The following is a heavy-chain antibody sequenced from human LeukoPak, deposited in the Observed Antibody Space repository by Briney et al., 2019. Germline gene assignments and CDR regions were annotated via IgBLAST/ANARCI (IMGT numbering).Heavy chain of an antibody. Sequence: PSETLSLTCTVSGGSISSYYWSWIRQPPGKELEWIGYVSYSGSTNYNPSLKSRVTISVDTSKNQFSLKLSSVTAADTAVYFCTRLHWGSGGSGSFDYWGQGTLVTVSS. D-gene: IGHD7-27*01. CDR3: TRLHWGSGGSGSFDY. V-gene: IGHV4-59*08. CDR1: GGSISSYY. J-gene: IGHJ4*02. CDR2: VSYSGST.